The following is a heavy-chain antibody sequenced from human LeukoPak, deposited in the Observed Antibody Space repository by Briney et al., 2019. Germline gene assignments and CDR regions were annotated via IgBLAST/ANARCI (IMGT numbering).Heavy chain of an antibody. J-gene: IGHJ4*02. Sequence: PQASVKVSCKTSGYTFSNYGISWVRQAPGQGLEWMGWITAYNGNRLYAQRFQGRVTITRDTSASTAYMELSSLRSEDTAVYYCARDEVTTSFDYWGQGTLVTVSS. D-gene: IGHD4-11*01. CDR3: ARDEVTTSFDY. V-gene: IGHV1-18*01. CDR2: ITAYNGNR. CDR1: GYTFSNYG.